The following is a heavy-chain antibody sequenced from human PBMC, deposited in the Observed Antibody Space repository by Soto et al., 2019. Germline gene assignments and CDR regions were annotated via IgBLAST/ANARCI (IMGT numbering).Heavy chain of an antibody. V-gene: IGHV4-59*01. CDR1: DGSISNFY. D-gene: IGHD2-2*01. Sequence: SETLSLTFTVSDGSISNFYWSWLRQPPGKGLEWIGYISSSRNTNYNPSLKSRVSISVDTAENQFSLNLTSVTAADTAVYYCGRAIVVVPTATIQGGNWFDPWGQGTLVTGSS. J-gene: IGHJ5*02. CDR2: ISSSRNT. CDR3: GRAIVVVPTATIQGGNWFDP.